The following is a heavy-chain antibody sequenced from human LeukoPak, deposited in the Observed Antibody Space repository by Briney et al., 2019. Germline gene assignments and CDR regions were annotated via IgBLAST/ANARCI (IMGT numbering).Heavy chain of an antibody. CDR1: GFTFSNYA. Sequence: GGSLRLSCAASGFTFSNYAMSWVRQAPGKGLEWVSAISGSGGSTYYADSVKGRFTISRDNSKNTLYLQMNSLRAEDTAVYYCARTNSGYSSGWEIDYWGQGTLVTVSS. CDR2: ISGSGGST. V-gene: IGHV3-23*01. J-gene: IGHJ4*02. CDR3: ARTNSGYSSGWEIDY. D-gene: IGHD6-19*01.